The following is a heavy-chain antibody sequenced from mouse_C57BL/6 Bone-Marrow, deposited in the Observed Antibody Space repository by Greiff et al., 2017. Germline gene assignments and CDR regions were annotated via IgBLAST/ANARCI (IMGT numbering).Heavy chain of an antibody. V-gene: IGHV14-4*01. Sequence: EVQLVESGAELVRPGASVKLSCTASGFNIKDDYMHWVKQRPEQGLEWIGWIDPENGDTEYASKFQGKATITADTSSNTAYLQLSSLTSEDTAVYYCTLYYYGSSYDWYFDVWGTGTTVTVSS. D-gene: IGHD1-1*01. J-gene: IGHJ1*03. CDR2: IDPENGDT. CDR1: GFNIKDDY. CDR3: TLYYYGSSYDWYFDV.